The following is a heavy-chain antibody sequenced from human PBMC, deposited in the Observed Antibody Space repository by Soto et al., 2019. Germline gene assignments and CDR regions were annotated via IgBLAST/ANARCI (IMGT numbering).Heavy chain of an antibody. Sequence: DVQLEESGGGLVQPGGSLSLSCVASGFPFNSYAMSWVRQAPGKGLEWVSAIGFRGGSTYYADSVKGRFTISRDNSKNTLYLQLDSLRAVYTSVYFCARRFSSSSFYFDWWGQGPLVTVSS. CDR3: ARRFSSSSFYFDW. CDR2: IGFRGGST. V-gene: IGHV3-23*04. D-gene: IGHD6-6*01. CDR1: GFPFNSYA. J-gene: IGHJ4*02.